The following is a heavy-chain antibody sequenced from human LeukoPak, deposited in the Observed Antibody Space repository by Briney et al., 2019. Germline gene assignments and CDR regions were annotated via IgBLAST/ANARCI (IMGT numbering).Heavy chain of an antibody. CDR3: ARGFHRYSYGFGVYYFDY. V-gene: IGHV4-34*01. Sequence: SETLSLTCAVYGGSFSGYYWSWIRQPPGKGLGWIGEINHSGSTNYNPSLKSRVTISVDTSKNQFSLKLSSVTAADTAVYYCARGFHRYSYGFGVYYFDYWGQGTLVTVSS. CDR2: INHSGST. J-gene: IGHJ4*02. CDR1: GGSFSGYY. D-gene: IGHD5-18*01.